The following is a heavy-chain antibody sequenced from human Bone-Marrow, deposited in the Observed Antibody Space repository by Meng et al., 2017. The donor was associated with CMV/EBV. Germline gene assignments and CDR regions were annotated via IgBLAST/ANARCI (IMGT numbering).Heavy chain of an antibody. D-gene: IGHD3-10*01. Sequence: GGSLRLSCAASGFTFSDYNMNWVRQAPGKGLQWVSSISTRSNTIYYADSLRGRFTISRDDAKNSLYLQMNSLKTEDTAVYYCAKDLYGSGHENLFDSWGQGTLVTVSS. V-gene: IGHV3-48*04. CDR2: ISTRSNTI. CDR3: AKDLYGSGHENLFDS. CDR1: GFTFSDYN. J-gene: IGHJ5*01.